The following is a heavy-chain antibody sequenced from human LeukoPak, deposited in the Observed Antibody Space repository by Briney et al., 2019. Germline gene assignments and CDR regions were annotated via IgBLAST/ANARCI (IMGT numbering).Heavy chain of an antibody. J-gene: IGHJ5*02. Sequence: GGSLTLSCAVSGFTFSSYGMHWVRQAPGKGLEWVAFIRYVGSNKYYADSVKGRFTISSDDSKNTLYLQMNSLRAEDTAVYYCAKCSGTAGTFDPWGQGTLVTVSS. V-gene: IGHV3-30*02. CDR3: AKCSGTAGTFDP. CDR2: IRYVGSNK. CDR1: GFTFSSYG. D-gene: IGHD3-10*02.